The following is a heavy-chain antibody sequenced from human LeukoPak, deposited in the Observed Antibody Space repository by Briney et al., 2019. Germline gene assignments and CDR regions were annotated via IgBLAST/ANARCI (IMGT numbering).Heavy chain of an antibody. V-gene: IGHV1-2*02. CDR1: GYTFTGYY. J-gene: IGHJ5*02. CDR2: INPNSGGT. Sequence: AAVKVSCKASGYTFTGYYMHWVRQAPGQGLEWMGWINPNSGGTNYAQKFQGRVTMTRDTSISTAYMELSRLRSDDTAVYYCASRFTMVRGFDPWGQGTLVTVSS. CDR3: ASRFTMVRGFDP. D-gene: IGHD3-10*01.